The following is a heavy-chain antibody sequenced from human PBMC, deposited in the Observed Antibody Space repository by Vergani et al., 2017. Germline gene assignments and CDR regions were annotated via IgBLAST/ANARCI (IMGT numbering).Heavy chain of an antibody. Sequence: EVQLVESGGGIVKPGGSLRLSCVASGFSFRNAWMNWVRRTPGKGLEWVGRIKSTFDRGTTDYAAAVKGRFTISRDDSKNTLFLQMNGLKTEDIGVYYCTTDPQYCVDGSCYWLRDHRYYGMDVWGQGTTVTVSS. J-gene: IGHJ6*02. CDR2: IKSTFDRGTT. D-gene: IGHD3-10*01. CDR3: TTDPQYCVDGSCYWLRDHRYYGMDV. V-gene: IGHV3-15*07. CDR1: GFSFRNAW.